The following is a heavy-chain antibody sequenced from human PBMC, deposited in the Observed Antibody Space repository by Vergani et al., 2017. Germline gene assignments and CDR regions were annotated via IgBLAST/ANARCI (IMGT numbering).Heavy chain of an antibody. D-gene: IGHD2-2*02. Sequence: QVQLVQSGAEVKKPGASVKVSCKASGYTFTSYGISWVRQAPGQGLEWMGWISAYNGNTNYAQKLQGRVTMTTDTSTSTAYMELRSLRSDDTAVYYCARGDDIVVVPAAIRRRNFDIWGQGTMVTVSS. CDR2: ISAYNGNT. CDR3: ARGDDIVVVPAAIRRRNFDI. CDR1: GYTFTSYG. V-gene: IGHV1-18*01. J-gene: IGHJ3*02.